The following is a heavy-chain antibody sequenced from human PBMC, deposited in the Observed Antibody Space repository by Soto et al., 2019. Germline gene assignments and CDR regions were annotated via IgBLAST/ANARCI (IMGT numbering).Heavy chain of an antibody. Sequence: GGSLRLSCAASGFTFSSYGMHWVRQAPGKGLEWVAVIWYDGSNKYYADSVKGRFTISRDNSKNTLYLQMNSLRAEDTAVYYCARDLGATTYYYYYYYGMDVWGQGTTVTVS. CDR3: ARDLGATTYYYYYYYGMDV. V-gene: IGHV3-33*01. J-gene: IGHJ6*02. D-gene: IGHD5-12*01. CDR2: IWYDGSNK. CDR1: GFTFSSYG.